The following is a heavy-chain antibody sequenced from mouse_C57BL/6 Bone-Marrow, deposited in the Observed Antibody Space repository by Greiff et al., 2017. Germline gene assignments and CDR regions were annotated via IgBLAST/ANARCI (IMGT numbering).Heavy chain of an antibody. CDR3: ARGGGNFYFDY. V-gene: IGHV1-54*01. D-gene: IGHD2-1*01. CDR1: GYAFTNYL. Sequence: QVQLQQSGAELVRPGTSVKVSCKASGYAFTNYLIEWVKQRPGQGLEWIGVINPGSGGTNYNEKFKGKATLTADKSSSTAYMQLSSLTSEDSAVYVCARGGGNFYFDYWGQGTTLTVSS. J-gene: IGHJ2*01. CDR2: INPGSGGT.